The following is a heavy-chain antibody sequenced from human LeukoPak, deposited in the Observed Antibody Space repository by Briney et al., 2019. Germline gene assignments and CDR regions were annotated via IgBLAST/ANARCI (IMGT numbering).Heavy chain of an antibody. CDR2: ISSSGSTI. D-gene: IGHD3-10*01. Sequence: PGGSLSLSCAASGFTFSSYEMNWVRPAPGKGLEWVSYISSSGSTIYYADSVKGRFTISRDNAKNSLYLQMNSLRAEDTAVYYCARDGAVRGVNYYYYGMDVWGQGTTVTVSS. J-gene: IGHJ6*02. CDR3: ARDGAVRGVNYYYYGMDV. CDR1: GFTFSSYE. V-gene: IGHV3-48*03.